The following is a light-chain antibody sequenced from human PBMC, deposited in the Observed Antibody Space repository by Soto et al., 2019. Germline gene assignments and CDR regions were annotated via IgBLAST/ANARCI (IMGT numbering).Light chain of an antibody. Sequence: QAVVTQPPSASGTPGQRVTISCSGSSSNIGSNYVYWYQQLPGTAPKLLIYRNNQRPSGVPDRFSGSKSGTSASLAISGLRSEDEADYYCATWADSLSGVVFGGGTKLTVL. J-gene: IGLJ3*02. CDR3: ATWADSLSGVV. CDR1: SSNIGSNY. CDR2: RNN. V-gene: IGLV1-47*01.